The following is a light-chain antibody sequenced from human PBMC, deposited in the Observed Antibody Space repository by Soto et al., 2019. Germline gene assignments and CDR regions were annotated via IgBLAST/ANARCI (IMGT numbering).Light chain of an antibody. CDR1: QSVSSSY. Sequence: EIVLTQPPGTLSLSPGERATLCCRASQSVSSSYLAWYQQKPGQAPRLLIYGASSRATGIPDRFSGSGSGTEFTLTISSLQSEDFAVYYCQQYNNWPPITFGQGTRLEIK. V-gene: IGKV3-20*01. CDR3: QQYNNWPPIT. CDR2: GAS. J-gene: IGKJ5*01.